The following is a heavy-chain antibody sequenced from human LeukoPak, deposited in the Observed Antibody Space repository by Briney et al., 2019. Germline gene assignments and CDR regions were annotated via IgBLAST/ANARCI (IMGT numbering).Heavy chain of an antibody. V-gene: IGHV4-59*08. CDR2: IYYSGST. J-gene: IGHJ4*02. Sequence: SETLSLTCTVSGGSISSYYWSWIRQPPGKGLEWIGYIYYSGSTYYNPSLRSRVTISVDTSKNQFSLKLSSVTAADTAVYYCARVVVPAAILDYWGQGTLVTVSS. D-gene: IGHD2-2*01. CDR3: ARVVVPAAILDY. CDR1: GGSISSYY.